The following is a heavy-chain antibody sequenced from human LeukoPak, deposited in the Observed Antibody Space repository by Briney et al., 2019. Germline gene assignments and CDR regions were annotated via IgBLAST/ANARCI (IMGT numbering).Heavy chain of an antibody. J-gene: IGHJ4*02. D-gene: IGHD2-21*01. CDR1: GFTFSSYS. Sequence: GGSLRLSCAASGFTFSSYSMNWVRQAPGKGLEWVSSISSRSTYIYHADSVKGRFTISRDNAKNSLFLQMNSLRAEDAAVYFCAKAPVTSCRGAYCYPFDSWGQGTLVTVSS. CDR2: ISSRSTYI. CDR3: AKAPVTSCRGAYCYPFDS. V-gene: IGHV3-21*04.